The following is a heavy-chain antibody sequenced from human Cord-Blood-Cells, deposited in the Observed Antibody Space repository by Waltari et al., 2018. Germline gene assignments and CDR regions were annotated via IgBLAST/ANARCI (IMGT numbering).Heavy chain of an antibody. CDR3: ARDKGSSSPYYFDY. CDR1: GGTFSSYA. CDR2: IIPIFGTA. J-gene: IGHJ4*02. Sequence: QVQLVQSGAEVKKPGSSVKVSCKASGGTFSSYAISWVRQAPGQGLEWRGGIIPIFGTANYAQKFQGRVTITADESTSTAYMELSSLRSEDTAVYYCARDKGSSSPYYFDYWGQGTLVTVSS. V-gene: IGHV1-69*01. D-gene: IGHD6-6*01.